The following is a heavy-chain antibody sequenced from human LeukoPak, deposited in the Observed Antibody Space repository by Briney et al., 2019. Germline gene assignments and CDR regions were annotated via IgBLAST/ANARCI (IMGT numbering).Heavy chain of an antibody. CDR3: ARPVDVDILTGYYQYYYYGMDV. V-gene: IGHV3-23*01. CDR1: GLTFRNYA. D-gene: IGHD3-9*01. Sequence: GGSLRLSCAASGLTFRNYAMSWVRQAPGKGLEWVSVICANDGNTYYADAVKGRFTISRDNSKDTLYLQMDSLRAEDTAVYYCARPVDVDILTGYYQYYYYGMDVWGQGTTVTVSS. J-gene: IGHJ6*02. CDR2: ICANDGNT.